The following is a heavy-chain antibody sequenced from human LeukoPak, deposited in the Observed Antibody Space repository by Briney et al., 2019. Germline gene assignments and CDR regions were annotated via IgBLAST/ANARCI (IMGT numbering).Heavy chain of an antibody. CDR3: ARSLTYSGYDYTGGFDY. J-gene: IGHJ4*02. CDR1: GYTSTSYY. Sequence: ASVKVSCKASGYTSTSYYMHWVRQAPGQGLEWMGIINPSGGSTSYAQKFQGRVTMTRDMSTSTVYMELSRLRSDDTAVYYCARSLTYSGYDYTGGFDYWGQGTLVTVSS. V-gene: IGHV1-46*01. CDR2: INPSGGST. D-gene: IGHD5-12*01.